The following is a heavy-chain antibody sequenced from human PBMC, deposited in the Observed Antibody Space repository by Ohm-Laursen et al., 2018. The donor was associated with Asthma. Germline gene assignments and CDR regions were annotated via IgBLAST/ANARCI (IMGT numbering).Heavy chain of an antibody. J-gene: IGHJ4*02. D-gene: IGHD5-24*01. CDR2: TNPSGAST. CDR1: GYTFTHYY. V-gene: IGHV1-46*01. CDR3: ARGHGYNLY. Sequence: ASVKVSCKASGYTFTHYYIHWVRQAPGQGLEWMGMTNPSGASTSYPQRFQGRITMTRDTSTSTVYMELSSLRSEDTAVYYCARGHGYNLYWGQGTLVTVSS.